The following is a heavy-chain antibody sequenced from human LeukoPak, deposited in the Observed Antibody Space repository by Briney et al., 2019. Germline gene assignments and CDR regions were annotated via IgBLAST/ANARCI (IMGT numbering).Heavy chain of an antibody. Sequence: QPGGSLRLSCAASGFTFSSYAMSWVRPAPGKGLEWVSAISGSGGSTYYADSVKGRFTISRDNSKNTLYLQMNSLRAEDTAVYYCAKDAYYDSSGYYTGIFDYWGQGTLVTVSS. D-gene: IGHD3-22*01. J-gene: IGHJ4*02. CDR1: GFTFSSYA. CDR3: AKDAYYDSSGYYTGIFDY. V-gene: IGHV3-23*01. CDR2: ISGSGGST.